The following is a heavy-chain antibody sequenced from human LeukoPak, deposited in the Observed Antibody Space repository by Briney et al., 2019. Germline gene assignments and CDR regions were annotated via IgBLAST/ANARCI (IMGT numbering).Heavy chain of an antibody. Sequence: GGSLRLSCAASGFTSSSYWMTWVRQTPGKGLEWVANIKHDGSEDYFVDSVKGRFTISRDNAENSLHLQMSSLRAEDTAVYYCARSANYGGHAFFDYWGQGILVIVSS. CDR1: GFTSSSYW. V-gene: IGHV3-7*01. D-gene: IGHD4/OR15-4a*01. CDR3: ARSANYGGHAFFDY. CDR2: IKHDGSED. J-gene: IGHJ4*02.